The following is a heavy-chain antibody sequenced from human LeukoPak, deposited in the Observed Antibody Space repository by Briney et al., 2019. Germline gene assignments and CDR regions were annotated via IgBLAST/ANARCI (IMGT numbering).Heavy chain of an antibody. V-gene: IGHV3-20*04. D-gene: IGHD6-13*01. CDR1: GFTFDDYG. Sequence: GGSLRLSCAASGFTFDDYGMSWVRQAPGKGLEWVSGINWNGGSTGYADSVKGRFTISRDNTKNSLYLQMNSLRAEDTAVYYCAKDKPVWGAAAGPYYYYGMDVWXXXTTVTVSS. CDR2: INWNGGST. CDR3: AKDKPVWGAAAGPYYYYGMDV. J-gene: IGHJ6*01.